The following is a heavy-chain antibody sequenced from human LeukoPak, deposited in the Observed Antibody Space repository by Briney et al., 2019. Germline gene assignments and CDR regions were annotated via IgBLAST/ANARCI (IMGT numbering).Heavy chain of an antibody. J-gene: IGHJ6*02. Sequence: GESLKISCKGSGYSFTNYWIGWVRPMPGKGPEWMGIIHSGGSNTRYSPSFQGQVTISVDKSISTAYLQWSSLKASDTAMYYCARFPPGYFGMDVWGQGTTVTVSS. CDR2: IHSGGSNT. CDR1: GYSFTNYW. V-gene: IGHV5-51*01. CDR3: ARFPPGYFGMDV.